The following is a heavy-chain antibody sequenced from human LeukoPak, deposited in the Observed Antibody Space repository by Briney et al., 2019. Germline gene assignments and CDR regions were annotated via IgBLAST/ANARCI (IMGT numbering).Heavy chain of an antibody. Sequence: GGSLRLSCAASGFTFSTYSMNWVRRAQGMGMEWVSSISSSTTYIYYADSMKGRFTVSRDDAKNSLYLQMHSLRAEDTAVYYCARSGDYGDYGGSTDAFDFWGQGTMVTVSS. CDR1: GFTFSTYS. D-gene: IGHD4-17*01. V-gene: IGHV3-21*01. J-gene: IGHJ3*01. CDR2: ISSSTTYI. CDR3: ARSGDYGDYGGSTDAFDF.